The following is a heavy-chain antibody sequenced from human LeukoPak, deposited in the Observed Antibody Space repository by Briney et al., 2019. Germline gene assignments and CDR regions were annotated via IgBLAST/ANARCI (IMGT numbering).Heavy chain of an antibody. J-gene: IGHJ4*02. CDR3: ARLPTVTFFDY. V-gene: IGHV4-39*01. CDR2: MYYSGST. CDR1: GGSISSSGYY. Sequence: SETLSLTCTVSGGSISSSGYYWGWIRQPPGKGLEWIGSMYYSGSTYYNPSLKSRVTISVDTSRNQFSLKLSSVTAADTAVYYCARLPTVTFFDYWGQGTLVTVSS. D-gene: IGHD4-17*01.